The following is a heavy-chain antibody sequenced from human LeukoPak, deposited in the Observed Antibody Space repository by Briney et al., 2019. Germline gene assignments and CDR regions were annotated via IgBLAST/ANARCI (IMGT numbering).Heavy chain of an antibody. CDR2: IYTSGST. Sequence: SETLSLTCTVSGDSISSYYWSWIRQPAGKGLEWIGRIYTSGSTNYNPSLKSRVTMSVDTSKNHFSLKLSSVTAADTAVYYCARVGEMATVWFDPWGQGTLVTVSS. D-gene: IGHD5-24*01. J-gene: IGHJ5*02. CDR1: GDSISSYY. CDR3: ARVGEMATVWFDP. V-gene: IGHV4-4*07.